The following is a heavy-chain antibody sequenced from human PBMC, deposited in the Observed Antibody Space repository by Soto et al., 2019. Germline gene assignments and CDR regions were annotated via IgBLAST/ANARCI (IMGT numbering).Heavy chain of an antibody. D-gene: IGHD6-6*01. CDR1: GSTFTGYY. V-gene: IGHV1-2*02. Sequence: ASVKGSCTASGSTFTGYYMHWVRQAPGQGLEWMGWIIPNSGTANYAQKFQGRVTMTADESTSTAYMELSSLRSEDTAVYYCATSLEYSSPGTFSAGMDVWGQGTTVTLSS. J-gene: IGHJ6*02. CDR3: ATSLEYSSPGTFSAGMDV. CDR2: IIPNSGTA.